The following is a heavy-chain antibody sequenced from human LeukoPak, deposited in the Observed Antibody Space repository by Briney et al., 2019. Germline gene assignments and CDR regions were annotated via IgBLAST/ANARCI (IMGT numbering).Heavy chain of an antibody. CDR1: GFTFSSYG. CDR2: IWYDGSNK. J-gene: IGHJ5*02. V-gene: IGHV3-33*01. CDR3: ARDLDLAWFDP. D-gene: IGHD5-12*01. Sequence: GGSLRLSCAASGFTFSSYGMHWVRQAPGKGLEWVAVIWYDGSNKYYADSVKGRFTISRDNSKNTLYLQMNSLRAEDTAVYYCARDLDLAWFDPWGQGTLVTVSS.